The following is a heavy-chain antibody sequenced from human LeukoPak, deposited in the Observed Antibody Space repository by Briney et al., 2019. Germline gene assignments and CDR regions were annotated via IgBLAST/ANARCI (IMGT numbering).Heavy chain of an antibody. CDR3: ASVHNSRTYWFDP. J-gene: IGHJ5*02. V-gene: IGHV4-59*01. D-gene: IGHD6-13*01. CDR1: GDSISNYY. CDR2: IYYSGGT. Sequence: SETLSLTCIVSGDSISNYYWSWIRQPPGKGLEWIGYIYYSGGTNYNPSLKSRVTIPVDTSKNQLSLKLSFVTAADTAVYYCASVHNSRTYWFDPWGQGTLVTVSS.